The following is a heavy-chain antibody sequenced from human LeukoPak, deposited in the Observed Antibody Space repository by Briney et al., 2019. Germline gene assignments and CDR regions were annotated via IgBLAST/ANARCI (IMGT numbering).Heavy chain of an antibody. V-gene: IGHV3-53*01. CDR2: IYSGGST. D-gene: IGHD2-15*01. CDR3: ARDGYCSGGSCYSGY. CDR1: GFTVSSNY. J-gene: IGHJ4*02. Sequence: SGGSLRLSCAASGFTVSSNYMSWVRQAPGKGLEWVSVIYSGGSTYYADSVKGRFTISRDNSKNTLYLQMNSLRAEDTAVYYCARDGYCSGGSCYSGYWGQGTLVTVSS.